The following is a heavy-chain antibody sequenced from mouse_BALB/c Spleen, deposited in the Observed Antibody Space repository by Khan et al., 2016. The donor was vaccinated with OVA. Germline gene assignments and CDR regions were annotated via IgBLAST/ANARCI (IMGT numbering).Heavy chain of an antibody. Sequence: QVQLQQSGAELVKPGTSVKLSCKASGYTFTSYDINWVRQRPEQGLDWIGWIFPGDGSTKYNEKFKGKATLTTDKSSSTAYMQLSRLTSEDSAVYFCARGGYGGFAYWGQWTLVTVSA. CDR2: IFPGDGST. D-gene: IGHD2-14*01. CDR3: ARGGYGGFAY. V-gene: IGHV1-85*01. J-gene: IGHJ3*01. CDR1: GYTFTSYD.